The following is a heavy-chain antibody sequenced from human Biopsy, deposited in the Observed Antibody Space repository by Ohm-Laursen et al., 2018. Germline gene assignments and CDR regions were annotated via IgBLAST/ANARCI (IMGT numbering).Heavy chain of an antibody. D-gene: IGHD3-22*01. CDR1: GESFNGYY. V-gene: IGHV4-34*01. Sequence: SQTLSLTCAVYGESFNGYYWSWIRQTPGKGLEWIGEINHSGRTNYNSSLKSRVTISVDTSKNQSSLKVRSVTAADTAVYYCVRGVDYYDPYHYYALDVWGQGTTVTVSS. CDR2: INHSGRT. J-gene: IGHJ6*02. CDR3: VRGVDYYDPYHYYALDV.